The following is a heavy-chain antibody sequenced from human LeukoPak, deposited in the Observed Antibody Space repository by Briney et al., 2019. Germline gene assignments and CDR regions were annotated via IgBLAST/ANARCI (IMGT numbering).Heavy chain of an antibody. J-gene: IGHJ3*02. CDR3: ARQVEIVGAQGAFDI. CDR1: GYTFTTYY. V-gene: IGHV1-46*01. CDR2: INPSGGST. Sequence: ASVKVSCKASGYTFTTYYMHWVRQAPGQGLEWMGIINPSGGSTSYAQKFQGRVTMTRDTSTSTVYMELSSLRSEDTAVYYCARQVEIVGAQGAFDIWGQGTMVTVSS. D-gene: IGHD1-26*01.